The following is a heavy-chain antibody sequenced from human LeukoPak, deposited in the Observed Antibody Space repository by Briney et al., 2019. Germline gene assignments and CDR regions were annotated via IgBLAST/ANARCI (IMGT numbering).Heavy chain of an antibody. CDR1: GFTFSSYE. J-gene: IGHJ6*03. CDR3: ASPGYCSSTSCYGGLDYYYYMDV. Sequence: PGGSLRLSCAASGFTFSSYEMNWVRQAPGKGLEWVSYISSSGSTIYYADSVKGRFTISRDNAKNSLYLQMNSLRAEDTAVYYCASPGYCSSTSCYGGLDYYYYMDVWGKGTMVTVSS. CDR2: ISSSGSTI. V-gene: IGHV3-48*03. D-gene: IGHD2-2*01.